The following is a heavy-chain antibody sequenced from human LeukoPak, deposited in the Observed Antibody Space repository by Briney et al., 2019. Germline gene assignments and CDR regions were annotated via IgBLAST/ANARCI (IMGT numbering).Heavy chain of an antibody. V-gene: IGHV5-51*01. CDR3: ARHRARWTLDY. J-gene: IGHJ4*02. CDR1: GYSYTSYW. D-gene: IGHD5-24*01. Sequence: GESPKISRKGSGYSYTSYWIGWVRQMPGKRLEWMGIIYPVDSDTRYSPSFQGQVTISADKSISTAYLQWSSLKASETAMYYCARHRARWTLDYWGQGTLVTVSS. CDR2: IYPVDSDT.